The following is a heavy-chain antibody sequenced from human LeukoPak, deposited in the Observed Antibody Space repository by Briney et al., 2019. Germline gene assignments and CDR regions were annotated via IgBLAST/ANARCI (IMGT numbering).Heavy chain of an antibody. CDR2: ISGSGGST. J-gene: IGHJ4*02. CDR1: GFTFSSYA. Sequence: GGSLRLSCAASGFTFSSYAMSWLRQAPGKGLEWVSAISGSGGSTYYADSVKGRFTISRDNSKNTLYLQMNSLRAEDTAVYYCAKGGDLEMATMTQGYFDYWGQGTLVTVSS. V-gene: IGHV3-23*01. D-gene: IGHD5-24*01. CDR3: AKGGDLEMATMTQGYFDY.